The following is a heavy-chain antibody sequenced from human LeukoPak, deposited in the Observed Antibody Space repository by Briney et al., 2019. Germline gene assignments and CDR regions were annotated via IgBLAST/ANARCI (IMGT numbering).Heavy chain of an antibody. V-gene: IGHV1-8*03. CDR1: GYTFTSYD. CDR2: MNPSSGNT. Sequence: ASVKVSCKASGYTFTSYDINWVRQATGQGLEWMGWMNPSSGNTGYAQKFQGRVTITRNTSISTAYMELSSLRSEDTAVYYCARGLYGSGDVDYWGQGTLVTVSS. CDR3: ARGLYGSGDVDY. D-gene: IGHD3-10*01. J-gene: IGHJ4*02.